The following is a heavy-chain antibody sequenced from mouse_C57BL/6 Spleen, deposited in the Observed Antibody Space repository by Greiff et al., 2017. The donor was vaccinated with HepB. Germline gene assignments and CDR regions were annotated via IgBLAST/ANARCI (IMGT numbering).Heavy chain of an antibody. D-gene: IGHD2-4*01. CDR2: ISYDGSN. Sequence: EVQLQQSGPGLVKPSQSLSLTCSVTGYSITSGYYWNWIRQFPGNKLEWMGYISYDGSNNYNPSLKNRISITRDTSKNQLFLKFNSVTTEDTATYDCARAPYDYDGYYYAMNYWGQGTSVTVSS. J-gene: IGHJ4*01. CDR3: ARAPYDYDGYYYAMNY. V-gene: IGHV3-6*01. CDR1: GYSITSGYY.